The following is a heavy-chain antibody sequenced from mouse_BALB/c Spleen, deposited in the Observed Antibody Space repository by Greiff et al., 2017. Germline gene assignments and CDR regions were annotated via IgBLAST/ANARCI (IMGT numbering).Heavy chain of an antibody. Sequence: EVKVVESGGGLVKPGGSLKLSCAASGFTFSSYTMSWVRQTPEKRLEWVATISSGGSYTYYPDSVKGRFTISRDNAKNTLYLQMSSLKSEDTAMYYCTRDKVRPYYYAMDYWGQGTSVTVSS. CDR1: GFTFSSYT. J-gene: IGHJ4*01. D-gene: IGHD2-14*01. CDR3: TRDKVRPYYYAMDY. V-gene: IGHV5-6-4*01. CDR2: ISSGGSYT.